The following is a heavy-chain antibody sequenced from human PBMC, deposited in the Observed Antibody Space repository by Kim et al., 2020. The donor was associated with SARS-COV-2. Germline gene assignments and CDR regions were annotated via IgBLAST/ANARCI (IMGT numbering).Heavy chain of an antibody. V-gene: IGHV3-48*03. CDR3: AREGTLHSSSWHFDY. J-gene: IGHJ4*02. D-gene: IGHD6-13*01. CDR2: ISSSGSTI. Sequence: GGSLRLSCAASGFTFSSYEMNWVRQAPGKGLEWVSYISSSGSTIYYADSVKGRFTISRDNAKNSLYLQMNSLRAEDTAVYYCAREGTLHSSSWHFDYWGQGTLVTVSS. CDR1: GFTFSSYE.